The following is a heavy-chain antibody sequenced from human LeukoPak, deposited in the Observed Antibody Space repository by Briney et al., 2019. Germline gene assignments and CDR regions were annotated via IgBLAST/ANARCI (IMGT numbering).Heavy chain of an antibody. Sequence: PSGGSLGLSCAASGFTFSSYAMGWVRQAPGKGLEWVSGISDSGDITYYADSVKGRFTISRDNSKNTLYVQMNSLRVEDTAVYFCAKDRRGGSYYAATLDIWGPGTMVTVSS. CDR2: ISDSGDIT. CDR3: AKDRRGGSYYAATLDI. D-gene: IGHD1-26*01. CDR1: GFTFSSYA. J-gene: IGHJ3*02. V-gene: IGHV3-23*01.